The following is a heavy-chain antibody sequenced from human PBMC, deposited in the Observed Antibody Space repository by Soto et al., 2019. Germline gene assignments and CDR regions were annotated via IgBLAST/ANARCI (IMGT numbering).Heavy chain of an antibody. CDR3: ARVKPGQLADY. D-gene: IGHD6-6*01. J-gene: IGHJ4*02. CDR1: GFTFTSSA. Sequence: ASVKVSCKASGFTFTSSAMQWVRQARGQGLEWMGWIDANSGDTNYAQKFQGWVTMTRDTSISTAYMELSRLRSDDTAVYYCARVKPGQLADYWGQGTLVTVSS. CDR2: IDANSGDT. V-gene: IGHV1-2*04.